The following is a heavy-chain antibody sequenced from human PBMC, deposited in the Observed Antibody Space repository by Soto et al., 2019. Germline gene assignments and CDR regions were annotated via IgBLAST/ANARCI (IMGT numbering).Heavy chain of an antibody. D-gene: IGHD3-22*01. J-gene: IGHJ5*02. CDR3: ASTPYYYDSSGRGWFDP. Sequence: QVQLVQFGAEVKKPGASVKVSCKASGYTFTSYGISWVRQAPGQGLEWMGWISAYNGNTNYAQKLQGRVTMTTDTSTSTAYMELRSLRSDDTAVYYCASTPYYYDSSGRGWFDPWGQGTLVTVSS. V-gene: IGHV1-18*04. CDR2: ISAYNGNT. CDR1: GYTFTSYG.